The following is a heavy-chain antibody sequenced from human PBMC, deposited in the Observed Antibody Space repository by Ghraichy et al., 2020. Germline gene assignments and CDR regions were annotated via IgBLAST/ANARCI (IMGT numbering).Heavy chain of an antibody. Sequence: GSLSLTCTVSGGSVSSYSSYWVWIRQPPGKGLEWIGSLYYSGTTYYNPSLKSRVTIFVDASKNQFSLKLSSVTAADTAVYYCARPPSHYYYGMDVWGQGTAVTVSS. D-gene: IGHD3-9*01. CDR1: GGSVSSYSSY. CDR3: ARPPSHYYYGMDV. V-gene: IGHV4-39*01. CDR2: LYYSGTT. J-gene: IGHJ6*02.